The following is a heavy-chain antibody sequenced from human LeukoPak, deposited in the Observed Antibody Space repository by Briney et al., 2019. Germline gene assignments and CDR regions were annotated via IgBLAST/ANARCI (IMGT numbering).Heavy chain of an antibody. Sequence: PSETLSLTCTVSGGSIGSCYWNWIRQPPGKGLEWIGYVSYSGSTNYNPSLKSRVTMSVDKSKSQFSLKLSSVTAADTAVYFCARATSGYYFDFWVQGTLVTVSS. D-gene: IGHD3-22*01. CDR1: GGSIGSCY. CDR2: VSYSGST. V-gene: IGHV4-59*01. J-gene: IGHJ4*02. CDR3: ARATSGYYFDF.